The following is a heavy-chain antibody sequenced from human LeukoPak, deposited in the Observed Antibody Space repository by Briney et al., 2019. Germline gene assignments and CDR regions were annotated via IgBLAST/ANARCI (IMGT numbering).Heavy chain of an antibody. Sequence: SETLCLTCAVYGGSFSGYYWSWIRQPPGQGLEWLAEINHGGSTSYSPSLKSRLSISVDRYKNQFSLKLSSVTAADTAVYYCARDYYDSSGSNDAFDIWGQGTMVTVSS. D-gene: IGHD3-22*01. J-gene: IGHJ3*02. CDR3: ARDYYDSSGSNDAFDI. V-gene: IGHV4-34*01. CDR1: GGSFSGYY. CDR2: INHGGST.